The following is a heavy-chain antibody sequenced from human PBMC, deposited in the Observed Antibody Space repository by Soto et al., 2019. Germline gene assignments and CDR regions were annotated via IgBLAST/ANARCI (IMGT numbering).Heavy chain of an antibody. V-gene: IGHV1-69*13. CDR1: GGTFSSYG. D-gene: IGHD3-22*01. CDR2: IIPLFGTA. Sequence: SVKVSCKASGGTFSSYGINWVRQAPGQGLEWMGGIIPLFGTANYAQKFQGRVTITADDSTSTAYMELSSLRSEDTAVYYCARDGTLYDSTAYYYLYWGQGTLVTVSS. J-gene: IGHJ4*02. CDR3: ARDGTLYDSTAYYYLY.